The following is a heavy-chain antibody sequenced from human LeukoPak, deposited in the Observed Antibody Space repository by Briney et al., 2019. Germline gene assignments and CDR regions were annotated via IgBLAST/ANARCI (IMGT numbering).Heavy chain of an antibody. V-gene: IGHV3-64D*08. CDR2: IRSNGGST. Sequence: PGGSLRLSCSASGFTFSSYAMHWVRQAPGKGLEYVSGIRSNGGSTYYADSVKGRFTISRDNSKNILYLQMSSLRPEDTAVYYCAKAPVGATSYFDSWGQGILVTVSS. CDR3: AKAPVGATSYFDS. CDR1: GFTFSSYA. D-gene: IGHD1-26*01. J-gene: IGHJ4*02.